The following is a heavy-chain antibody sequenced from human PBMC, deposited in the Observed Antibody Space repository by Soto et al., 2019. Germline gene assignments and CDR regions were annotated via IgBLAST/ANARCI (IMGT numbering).Heavy chain of an antibody. CDR1: GFSLSTSGVG. D-gene: IGHD4-17*01. CDR3: AHKGYGDYPLDY. Sequence: QITLKESGPALVKPTQTLTLTCTFSGFSLSTSGVGVGWIRQPPGKSLEWLAVIYLDDSKHYSPSLEIKLNITKDTSKNQVVLTMTNMDPVDTAPYFCAHKGYGDYPLDYWGQGTMVTVSS. CDR2: IYLDDSK. V-gene: IGHV2-5*02. J-gene: IGHJ4*02.